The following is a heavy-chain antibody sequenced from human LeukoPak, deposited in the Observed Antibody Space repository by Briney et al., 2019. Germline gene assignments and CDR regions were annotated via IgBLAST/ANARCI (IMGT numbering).Heavy chain of an antibody. D-gene: IGHD1-7*01. J-gene: IGHJ4*02. CDR3: ARDLSRYNWNYGLFEY. CDR1: GFTFSSYE. CDR2: ISSSGSTI. Sequence: GGSLRLSCAASGFTFSSYEMNWVRQAPGKRLEWVSYISSSGSTIYYADSVKGRFTISRDNAKNSLYLQMNSLRAEDTAVYYCARDLSRYNWNYGLFEYWGQGTLVTVSS. V-gene: IGHV3-48*03.